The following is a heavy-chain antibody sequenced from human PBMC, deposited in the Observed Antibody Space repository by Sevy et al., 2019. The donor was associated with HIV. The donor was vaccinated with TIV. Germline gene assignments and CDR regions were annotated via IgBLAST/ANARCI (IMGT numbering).Heavy chain of an antibody. CDR1: GFSFSYYG. D-gene: IGHD1-26*01. J-gene: IGHJ6*02. V-gene: IGHV3-30*18. Sequence: GGSLRLSCTGSGFSFSYYGIHWVRQAPGKGLDWVALISHDGINEYYADSVKGRFIISREKSKNTVYLEMNRLRNEDTAIYFCANAYSGSYSHSYLYALDVWGQGTTVTVSS. CDR2: ISHDGINE. CDR3: ANAYSGSYSHSYLYALDV.